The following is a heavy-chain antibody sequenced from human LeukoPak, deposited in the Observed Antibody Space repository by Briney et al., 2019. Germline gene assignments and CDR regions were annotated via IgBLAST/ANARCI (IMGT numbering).Heavy chain of an antibody. D-gene: IGHD4-17*01. CDR3: ARGPVTKFEI. CDR2: IYSGGTT. V-gene: IGHV3-53*01. J-gene: IGHJ3*02. Sequence: PGGSLRLSCSASGXTVSSNYMSWVRQAPGKGVEWVSVIYSGGTTYYADSVKGRFTISRDNSNNTLYLQMNSLRAEDTAVYYCARGPVTKFEIWGQGTILTVSS. CDR1: GXTVSSNY.